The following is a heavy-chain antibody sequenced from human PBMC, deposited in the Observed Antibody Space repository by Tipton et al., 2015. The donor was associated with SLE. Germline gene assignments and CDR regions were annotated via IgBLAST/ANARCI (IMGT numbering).Heavy chain of an antibody. V-gene: IGHV4-38-2*02. CDR3: ARTQYTFGGVIAPFDY. D-gene: IGHD3-16*02. CDR2: IYHSGST. J-gene: IGHJ4*02. CDR1: GYSISSDYF. Sequence: TLSLTCTVSGYSISSDYFWGWIRQPPGRGLEWIGSIYHSGSTYYKSSLKSRVSISVDTSKNQFSLKLTSVTAADTAVYYCARTQYTFGGVIAPFDYWGQGTLVTVSS.